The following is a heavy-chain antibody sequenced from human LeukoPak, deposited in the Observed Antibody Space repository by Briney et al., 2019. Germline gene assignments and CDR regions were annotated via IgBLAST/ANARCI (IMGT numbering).Heavy chain of an antibody. CDR2: IYSGGST. V-gene: IGHV3-53*01. Sequence: GGSLRLSCAASGFTFSSYAMHWVRQAPGKGLEWVSVIYSGGSTYYADSVKGRFTISRDNSKNTLYLQMNSLRAEDTAVYYCARDQRLVVNWGQGTLVTVSS. CDR3: ARDQRLVVN. J-gene: IGHJ4*02. D-gene: IGHD3-22*01. CDR1: GFTFSSYA.